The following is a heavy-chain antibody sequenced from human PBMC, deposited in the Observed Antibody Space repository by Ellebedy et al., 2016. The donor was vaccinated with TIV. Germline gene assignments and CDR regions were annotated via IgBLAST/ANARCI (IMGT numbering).Heavy chain of an antibody. J-gene: IGHJ4*02. Sequence: MPSETLSLTCTVSDDSISTHYWTWIRQAPGRGLEWIGYIHYSGRTNYSPSPKSRVTMSVDTSKNQFSLKVNSVTAADTAVYYCARESYCGGDCYVLDKWGQGTLVTVSS. CDR2: IHYSGRT. CDR3: ARESYCGGDCYVLDK. CDR1: DDSISTHY. V-gene: IGHV4-59*11. D-gene: IGHD2-21*02.